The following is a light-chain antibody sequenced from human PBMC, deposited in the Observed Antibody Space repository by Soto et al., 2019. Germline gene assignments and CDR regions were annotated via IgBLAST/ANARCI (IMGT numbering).Light chain of an antibody. J-gene: IGLJ1*01. CDR1: SSDVGGYNS. CDR2: EVS. V-gene: IGLV2-14*01. CDR3: NSYRHSPTLV. Sequence: QSALTQPASVSGSPGQSITISCPGTSSDVGGYNSVSWFQQHPSKAPKLIIYEVSHRPSGVSIRFSGSKSGNTASLTISGIQAEDDADDYCNSYRHSPTLVFGTGTKLTFL.